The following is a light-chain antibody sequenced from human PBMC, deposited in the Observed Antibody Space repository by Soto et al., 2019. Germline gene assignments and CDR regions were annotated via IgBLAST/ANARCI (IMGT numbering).Light chain of an antibody. J-gene: IGKJ5*01. CDR2: GAS. V-gene: IGKV3-15*01. CDR1: QGVSSN. Sequence: EIVMTQSPATLSVSPGERATLSCRASQGVSSNLAWYQQKPGQSPRLLIYGASTRATGIPARFSGSGSGTEFTLTISSLQSEDFAVYYCQQRSNWPPITFGQGTDWRL. CDR3: QQRSNWPPIT.